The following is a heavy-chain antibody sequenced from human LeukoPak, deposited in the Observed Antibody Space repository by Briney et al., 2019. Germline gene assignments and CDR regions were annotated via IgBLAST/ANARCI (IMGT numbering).Heavy chain of an antibody. CDR2: IELDGSEK. V-gene: IGHV3-7*01. Sequence: GRSLRLSCAASGFTFSTYWMSWVRQAPGKGLEWVANIELDGSEKYYVDSVKGRFTISRGNAKNSLYLQMNSLRAEDTAVYYCATLALGSGWPDYWGQGTLVTVSS. J-gene: IGHJ4*02. D-gene: IGHD6-19*01. CDR3: ATLALGSGWPDY. CDR1: GFTFSTYW.